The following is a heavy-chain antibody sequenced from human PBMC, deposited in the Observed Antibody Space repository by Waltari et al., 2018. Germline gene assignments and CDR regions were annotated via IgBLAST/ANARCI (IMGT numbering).Heavy chain of an antibody. CDR3: ARGGERSTWYSRFDP. J-gene: IGHJ5*02. D-gene: IGHD6-13*01. CDR2: INGVNGNI. Sequence: QVQLVQSGAEVKKPGASVKVACKASGYTFTAYDVHWMRQDPGKGLEWVGGINGVNGNIKYSPKFEGRVTITRETSANTAYMELSRLRSEDTAVYYCARGGERSTWYSRFDPWGQGTLVSVSS. V-gene: IGHV1-3*01. CDR1: GYTFTAYD.